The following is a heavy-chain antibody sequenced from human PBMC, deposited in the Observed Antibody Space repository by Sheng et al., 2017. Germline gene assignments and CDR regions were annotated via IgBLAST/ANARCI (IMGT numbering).Heavy chain of an antibody. CDR1: GLTFKHAW. CDR3: ATDEDYQMPGDH. CDR2: IKSNTDGGTV. J-gene: IGHJ4*02. V-gene: IGHV3-15*01. D-gene: IGHD4-17*01. Sequence: EAQLVESGGGLVKPGGSLRLSCVASGLTFKHAWLSWVRQAPGKGLEWVGRIKSNTDGGTVDFAASAKGRFTMSRDDSKNTLYLQMNSLKSEDTGLYYCATDEDYQMPGDHWGQGTLVTVSS.